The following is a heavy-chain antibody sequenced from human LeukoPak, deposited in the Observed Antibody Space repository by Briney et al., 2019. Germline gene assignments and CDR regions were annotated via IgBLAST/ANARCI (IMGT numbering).Heavy chain of an antibody. CDR1: GGSFSGFY. V-gene: IGHV4-34*01. CDR2: ISHSGRT. J-gene: IGHJ5*02. D-gene: IGHD5-18*01. CDR3: ARHPVDTAMITPWFDP. Sequence: SGTLSLTCAVSGGSFSGFYWSWIRRPPGKGLEGIGEISHSGRTNYNPSLKSRVTVSIATSQNQFTLKLSAVTAADTAVYYCARHPVDTAMITPWFDPWGQGTLVTVSS.